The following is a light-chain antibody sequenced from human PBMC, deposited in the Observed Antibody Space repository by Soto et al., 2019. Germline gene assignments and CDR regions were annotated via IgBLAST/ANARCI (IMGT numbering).Light chain of an antibody. Sequence: QSVLTQSASVSGSPGQSITISCTGTSSDVGAYNYVSWYQHHPGKAPKLMIYDVSNRPSGVSNRFSGSKSGNTASLTISGLQAEDEADYYCTSYASSSIPYVFGTGTKVTVL. CDR1: SSDVGAYNY. J-gene: IGLJ1*01. CDR3: TSYASSSIPYV. V-gene: IGLV2-14*03. CDR2: DVS.